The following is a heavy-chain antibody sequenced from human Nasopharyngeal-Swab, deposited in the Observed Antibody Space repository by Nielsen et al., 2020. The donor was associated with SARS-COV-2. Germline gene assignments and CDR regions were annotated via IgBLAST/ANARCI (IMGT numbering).Heavy chain of an antibody. CDR3: ARWTLGYCTAGNCLNWFDP. Sequence: SETLSLTCTVSGGPIISNDHYWAWIRQPPGKGLDWLGTIHYTGSTFYNPSLESRVTTSLDTSRNQFSLKLRSVTAADTAVYYCARWTLGYCTAGNCLNWFDPWGQGALLTVSS. CDR2: IHYTGST. D-gene: IGHD2-15*01. CDR1: GGPIISNDHY. J-gene: IGHJ5*02. V-gene: IGHV4-39*07.